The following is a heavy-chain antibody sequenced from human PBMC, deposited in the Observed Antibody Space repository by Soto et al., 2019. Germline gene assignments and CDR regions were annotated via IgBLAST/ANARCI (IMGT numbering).Heavy chain of an antibody. J-gene: IGHJ3*02. CDR1: GYSFTSYW. CDR3: ARHRGYSGYDRVAFDI. CDR2: IDPSDSYT. Sequence: PGESLKISCKGSGYSFTSYWISWVRQMPGKGLEWMGRIDPSDSYTNYSPSFQGHVTISADKSISTAYLQWSSLKASDTAMYYCARHRGYSGYDRVAFDIWGQGTMVTVSS. V-gene: IGHV5-10-1*01. D-gene: IGHD5-12*01.